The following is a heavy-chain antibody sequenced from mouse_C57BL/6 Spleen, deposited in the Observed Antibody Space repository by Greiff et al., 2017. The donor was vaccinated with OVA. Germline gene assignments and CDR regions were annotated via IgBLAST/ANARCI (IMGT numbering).Heavy chain of an antibody. V-gene: IGHV1-81*01. Sequence: QVQLKQSGAELARPGASVKLSCKASGYTFTSYGISWVKQRTGQGLEWIGEIYPRSGNTYYNEKFKGKATLTADKSSSTAYMELRSLTSEDSAVYFCARGEPRDYFDYWGQGTTLTVSS. CDR1: GYTFTSYG. J-gene: IGHJ2*01. CDR3: ARGEPRDYFDY. CDR2: IYPRSGNT.